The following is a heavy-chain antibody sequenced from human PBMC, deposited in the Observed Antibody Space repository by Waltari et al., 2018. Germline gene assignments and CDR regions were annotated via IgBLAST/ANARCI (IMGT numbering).Heavy chain of an antibody. CDR1: GYTFTGYY. J-gene: IGHJ4*02. Sequence: QVQLVQSGAEVKKPGASVKVSCRASGYTFTGYYMHWVRQAPGQGLEWMGWINPNSGGTNYSQKFQGRVNMTRDTSISTAYMELSRLRSDDTAVYYCARVGLGPNILTGYYDYWGQGTLVTVSS. D-gene: IGHD3-9*01. CDR2: INPNSGGT. V-gene: IGHV1-2*02. CDR3: ARVGLGPNILTGYYDY.